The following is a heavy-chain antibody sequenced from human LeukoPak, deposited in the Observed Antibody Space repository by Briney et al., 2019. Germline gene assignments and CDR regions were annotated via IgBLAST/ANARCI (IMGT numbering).Heavy chain of an antibody. Sequence: GGSLRLSCAASGFTFSTYSMNWVRQDPGKGLEWVANVKQDGSEKYYVASVKGRFTISRDNAKNSLYLQMNSLRAEDTAVYYCATRYFDLWGRGTLVTVSS. CDR2: VKQDGSEK. CDR3: ATRYFDL. J-gene: IGHJ2*01. V-gene: IGHV3-7*01. CDR1: GFTFSTYS.